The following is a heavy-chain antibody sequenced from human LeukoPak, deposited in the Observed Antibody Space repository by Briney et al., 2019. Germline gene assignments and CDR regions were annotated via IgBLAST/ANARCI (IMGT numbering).Heavy chain of an antibody. J-gene: IGHJ4*02. V-gene: IGHV1-3*01. CDR2: INAGNGNT. CDR3: AREGGSYNFDY. D-gene: IGHD1-26*01. Sequence: ASVKVSCKASGYTFTSYAMHWVRQAPGQRLEWMGWINAGNGNTKYSQKFQGRVTITRDTSASTAYMELSSLRSEDTAVYCCAREGGSYNFDYWGQGTLVTVSS. CDR1: GYTFTSYA.